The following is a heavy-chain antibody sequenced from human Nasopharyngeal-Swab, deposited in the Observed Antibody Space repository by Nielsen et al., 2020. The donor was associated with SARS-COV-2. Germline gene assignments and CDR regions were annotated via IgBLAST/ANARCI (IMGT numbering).Heavy chain of an antibody. J-gene: IGHJ4*02. CDR3: ASERRRDGYNVGTCDF. CDR2: ISSSGSII. V-gene: IGHV3-11*04. D-gene: IGHD5-24*01. CDR1: GFILSDYY. Sequence: GESLKISCAASGFILSDYYMSWLRQAPGKGLEWVSYISSSGSIINYADSVKGRFTISRDNAKNSLYLQMNSLRAEDTAVYYCASERRRDGYNVGTCDFWGQGTLVTVSS.